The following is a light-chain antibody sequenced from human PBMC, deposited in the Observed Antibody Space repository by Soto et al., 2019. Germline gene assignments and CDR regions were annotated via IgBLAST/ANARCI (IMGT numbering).Light chain of an antibody. CDR3: ATWDDSLNGYV. V-gene: IGLV1-44*01. CDR1: TSNIGDNT. CDR2: STN. J-gene: IGLJ1*01. Sequence: QSVLTQPPSASGTPGQRVTVSCSGGTSNIGDNTVFWYQQLPGRAPKLLIYSTNQRPSGVPDRFSGSKSGTSASLAISGLQSEDEADYYCATWDDSLNGYVFGTGTKVTVL.